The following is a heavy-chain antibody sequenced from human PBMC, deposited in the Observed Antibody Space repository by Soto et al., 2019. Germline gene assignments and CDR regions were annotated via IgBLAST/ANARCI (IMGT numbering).Heavy chain of an antibody. Sequence: GGSLRLSCAASGFTFSSYGMHWVRQAPGKGLEWVAVISYDGSNKYYADSVKGRFTISRDNSKNTVYLQMNSLRAEDTAVYYCAKYGTTVTSGGDLDDWGQGTLVTVSS. D-gene: IGHD4-4*01. J-gene: IGHJ4*02. V-gene: IGHV3-30*18. CDR2: ISYDGSNK. CDR1: GFTFSSYG. CDR3: AKYGTTVTSGGDLDD.